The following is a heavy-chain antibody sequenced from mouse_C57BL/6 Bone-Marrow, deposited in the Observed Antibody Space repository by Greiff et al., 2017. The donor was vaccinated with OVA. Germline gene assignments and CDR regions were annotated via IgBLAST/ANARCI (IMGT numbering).Heavy chain of an antibody. D-gene: IGHD1-1*01. CDR1: GYTFTSYT. Sequence: QVHVKQSGAELARPGASVKMSCKASGYTFTSYTMHWVKQRPGQGLEWIGYINPSSGYTKYNQKFKDKATLTADKSSSTAYMQLSSLTSEDSAVYYCARGAYYGSRHFDYWGQGTTLTVSS. J-gene: IGHJ2*01. CDR2: INPSSGYT. CDR3: ARGAYYGSRHFDY. V-gene: IGHV1-4*01.